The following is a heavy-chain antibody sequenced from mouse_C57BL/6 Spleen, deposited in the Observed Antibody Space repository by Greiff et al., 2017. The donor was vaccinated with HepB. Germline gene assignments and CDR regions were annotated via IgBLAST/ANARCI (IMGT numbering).Heavy chain of an antibody. Sequence: QVQLKESGAELVRPGASVKLSCKASGYTFTDYYINWVKQRPGQGLEWIARIYPGSGNTYYNEKFKGKATLTAEKSSSTAYMQLSSLTSEDSAVYFCATDYDGYFDVWGTGTTVTVSS. V-gene: IGHV1-76*01. CDR2: IYPGSGNT. CDR3: ATDYDGYFDV. D-gene: IGHD2-4*01. J-gene: IGHJ1*03. CDR1: GYTFTDYY.